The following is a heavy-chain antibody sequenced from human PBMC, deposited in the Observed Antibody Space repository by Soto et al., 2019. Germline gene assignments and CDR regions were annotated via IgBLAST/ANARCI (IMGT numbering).Heavy chain of an antibody. CDR2: IYWDDDK. CDR1: GFSLSTSGVG. D-gene: IGHD2-15*01. V-gene: IGHV2-5*02. J-gene: IGHJ2*01. CDR3: AHRPANRYCSGGSCYTENWYFDL. Sequence: QITLKESGPTLVKPTQTLTLTCTFSGFSLSTSGVGVGWIRQPPGKALEWLALIYWDDDKRYSPSLKSRLTITKDTSKNPXXLXMXIMDPVDTATYYCAHRPANRYCSGGSCYTENWYFDLWGRGTLVTVSS.